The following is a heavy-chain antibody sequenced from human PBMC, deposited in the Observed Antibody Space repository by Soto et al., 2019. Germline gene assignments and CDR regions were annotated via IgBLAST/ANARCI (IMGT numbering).Heavy chain of an antibody. CDR1: GGTISSYD. CDR2: IYYSGST. V-gene: IGHV4-59*01. CDR3: ARAPDCSGGSCYSPVWFDP. J-gene: IGHJ5*02. D-gene: IGHD2-15*01. Sequence: SEPLSVSSTFSGGTISSYDCSWIRQHPGKGLEWIGYIYYSGSTNYNPSLKSRVTISVDTSKNQFSLKLSSVTAADTAVYYCARAPDCSGGSCYSPVWFDPWGQGSLVIVSS.